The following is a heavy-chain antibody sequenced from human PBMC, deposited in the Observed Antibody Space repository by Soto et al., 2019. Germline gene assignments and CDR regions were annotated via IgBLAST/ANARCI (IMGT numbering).Heavy chain of an antibody. D-gene: IGHD3-3*01. J-gene: IGHJ6*02. CDR1: GYSFPSYW. CDR2: IDPSASYT. CDR3: ASDSPTVRYYYGMDV. Sequence: GEALEISRKGSGYSFPSYWISWVRQMPGKGLEWIGRIDPSASYTTYSPSFQGNVTISADKSISTAYLQWSSLKASDTAMYYCASDSPTVRYYYGMDVWGQGTTVTVSS. V-gene: IGHV5-10-1*01.